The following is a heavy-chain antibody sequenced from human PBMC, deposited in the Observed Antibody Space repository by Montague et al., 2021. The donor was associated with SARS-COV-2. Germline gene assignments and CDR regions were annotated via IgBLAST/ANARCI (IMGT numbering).Heavy chain of an antibody. Sequence: SETLSLTSTVSAASIRRSFWTWTRQTPGTALESMGYICYDRSTYYNPSLKSRVTMSVDSSKNQFSLWLCSVTAADTAVYYCARYGSYFEHWGQGTLVTVSS. CDR2: ICYDRST. D-gene: IGHD1-26*01. V-gene: IGHV4-59*03. CDR1: AASIRRSF. J-gene: IGHJ4*02. CDR3: ARYGSYFEH.